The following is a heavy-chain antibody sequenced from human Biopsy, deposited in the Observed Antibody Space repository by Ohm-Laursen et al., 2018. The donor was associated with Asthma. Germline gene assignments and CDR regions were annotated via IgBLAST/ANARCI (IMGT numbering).Heavy chain of an antibody. J-gene: IGHJ5*02. CDR1: GGSISSSSYY. D-gene: IGHD1-1*01. Sequence: SQTLSLTWIVSGGSISSSSYYWGWIRQPPGKGLEWIGSIYYSGSTYYNPSLKSRVTISVDTSKNQLSLKLSSVTAADTAVFYCARLSLNDSLDPWGRGTLVTVSS. CDR3: ARLSLNDSLDP. CDR2: IYYSGST. V-gene: IGHV4-39*01.